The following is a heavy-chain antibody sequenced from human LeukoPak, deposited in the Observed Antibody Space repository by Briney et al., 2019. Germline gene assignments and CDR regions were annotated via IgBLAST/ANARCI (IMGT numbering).Heavy chain of an antibody. CDR3: AMDPNGDYLGAFDF. D-gene: IGHD4-17*01. CDR2: IWYDGSER. CDR1: GFTFTNYG. Sequence: GRSLRLSCAASGFTFTNYGMHWVRQAPGKGLEWVAVIWYDGSERYYAHSVKGRFTVSRDNSKNTLYLELTNLRAEDAAVYFCAMDPNGDYLGAFDFWGQGTLVTVSS. J-gene: IGHJ3*01. V-gene: IGHV3-33*01.